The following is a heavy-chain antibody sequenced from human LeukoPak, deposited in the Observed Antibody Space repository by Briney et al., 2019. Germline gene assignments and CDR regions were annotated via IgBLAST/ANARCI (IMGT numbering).Heavy chain of an antibody. CDR3: ARGPVYYYYYMDV. CDR2: IYHSGST. Sequence: SETLSLTCAVSGGSISSSNWWSWVRQPPGKGLEWIGEIYHSGSTNYNPSLKSRVTISVDKSKNQFSLKLSSVTAADTAVYYCARGPVYYYYYMDVWGKGTTVTVSS. J-gene: IGHJ6*03. CDR1: GGSISSSNW. V-gene: IGHV4-4*02.